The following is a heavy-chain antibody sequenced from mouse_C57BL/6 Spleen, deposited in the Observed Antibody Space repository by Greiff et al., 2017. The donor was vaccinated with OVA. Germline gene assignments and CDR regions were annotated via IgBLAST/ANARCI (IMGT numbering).Heavy chain of an antibody. CDR3: TRGGTTLLDS. Sequence: EVQLVESGEGLVKPGGSLKLSCAASGFTFSSYAMSWVRQTPEKRLEWVAYISRGGDYIYYADTVKGRFTISRDNARSTLYLQRSSLTSEDTAMYYCTRGGTTLLDSGGKGTTLTVSS. V-gene: IGHV5-9-1*02. CDR1: GFTFSSYA. CDR2: ISRGGDYI. D-gene: IGHD2-14*01. J-gene: IGHJ2*01.